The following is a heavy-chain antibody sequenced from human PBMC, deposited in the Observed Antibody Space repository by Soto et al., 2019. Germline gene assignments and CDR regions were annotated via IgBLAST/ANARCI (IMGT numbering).Heavy chain of an antibody. CDR3: ARAYLGDDRYILEPFAP. J-gene: IGHJ5*02. D-gene: IGHD1-1*01. V-gene: IGHV6-1*01. CDR1: GYSVSSNGAA. Sequence: PSQTLSLTCAISGYSVSSNGAAWNWIRQSPSRGFECLGRTYYRSKWYNDYAISVKSRLTINPDPSRNQFSLQLSSVIPEDTAVYYCARAYLGDDRYILEPFAPWGQGIIVTVSS. CDR2: TYYRSKWYN.